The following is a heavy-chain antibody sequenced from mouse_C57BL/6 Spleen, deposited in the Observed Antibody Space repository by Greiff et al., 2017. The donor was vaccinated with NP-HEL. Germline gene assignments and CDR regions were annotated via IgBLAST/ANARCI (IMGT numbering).Heavy chain of an antibody. CDR2: SRNKANDYTT. CDR1: GFTFSDFY. J-gene: IGHJ1*03. Sequence: EVKVVESGGGLVQSGRSLRLSCATSGFTFSDFYMEWVRQAPGKGLEWIAASRNKANDYTTEYSASVKGRFIVSRDTSQSILYLQMNALRAEDTAIYYCARDPSYYYGSRGYFDVWGTGTTVTVSS. V-gene: IGHV7-1*01. D-gene: IGHD1-1*01. CDR3: ARDPSYYYGSRGYFDV.